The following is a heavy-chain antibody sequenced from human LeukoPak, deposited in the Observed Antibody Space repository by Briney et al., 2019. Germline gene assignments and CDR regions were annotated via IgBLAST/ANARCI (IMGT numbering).Heavy chain of an antibody. D-gene: IGHD5-18*01. CDR3: AREGDTVMARRYFDY. CDR1: GYTFTSYY. J-gene: IGHJ4*02. Sequence: ASVKVSCKASGYTFTSYYMHWVRQAPGQGLEWMEVINPSGGSTSYAQKFQGRVTMTRDTSTTTVYMELSSLRSEDTAVYYCAREGDTVMARRYFDYWGQGTLVTVSS. V-gene: IGHV1-46*01. CDR2: INPSGGST.